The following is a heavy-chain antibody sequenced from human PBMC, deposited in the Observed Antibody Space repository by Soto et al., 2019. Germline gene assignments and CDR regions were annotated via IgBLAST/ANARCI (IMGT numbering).Heavy chain of an antibody. CDR1: GYSFSSHG. CDR2: ISYDGRTK. Sequence: QVQLVESGGGVVQPGRALRLSCAASGYSFSSHGMHSLRQAQGKGLEWVAVISYDGRTKLYANSVTGGFTISRDDSKNTLYLQMNSLRNEDTAVYYCAKKGYSGYDPSPFDYWGQGTLVTVSS. CDR3: AKKGYSGYDPSPFDY. D-gene: IGHD5-12*01. J-gene: IGHJ4*02. V-gene: IGHV3-30*18.